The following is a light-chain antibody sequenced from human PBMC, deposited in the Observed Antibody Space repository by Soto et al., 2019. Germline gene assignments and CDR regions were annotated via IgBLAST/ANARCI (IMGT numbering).Light chain of an antibody. CDR3: NSYTSSSTYVV. Sequence: QSALTQPSSVSGSPGQSITISCTGTSSDVGGYNYVSWYQQHPGKAPKLMIYDVSNRHSGVSNRFSGSKSGNTASLTISGLQAEDEADYYCNSYTSSSTYVVFGGGTKLTVL. CDR2: DVS. V-gene: IGLV2-14*01. CDR1: SSDVGGYNY. J-gene: IGLJ2*01.